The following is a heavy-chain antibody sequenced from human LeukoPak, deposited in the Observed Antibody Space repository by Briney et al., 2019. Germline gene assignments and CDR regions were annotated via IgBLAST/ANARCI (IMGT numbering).Heavy chain of an antibody. Sequence: SETLSLTCTVSGGSISSYYWSWIRQPPGKGLEWIGYIFYRGSTNYNPSLKSRVTISVDTSKNQFSLKLSPVTAADTAVYYCARDSSGYMKFDYWGQGTLVTVSS. J-gene: IGHJ4*02. V-gene: IGHV4-59*01. D-gene: IGHD3-22*01. CDR3: ARDSSGYMKFDY. CDR1: GGSISSYY. CDR2: IFYRGST.